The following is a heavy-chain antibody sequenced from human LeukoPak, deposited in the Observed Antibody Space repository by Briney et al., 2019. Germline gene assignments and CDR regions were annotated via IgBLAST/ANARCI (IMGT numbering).Heavy chain of an antibody. D-gene: IGHD5-12*01. V-gene: IGHV3-30-3*01. J-gene: IGHJ4*02. Sequence: GGSLRLSCAASGFTFSSYAMNWVRQAPGKGLEWVAVISYDGSNKYYADSVKGRFTISRDNSKNTLYLQMNSLRAEDTAVYYCAKDRLRSFDYWGQGTLVTVSS. CDR3: AKDRLRSFDY. CDR1: GFTFSSYA. CDR2: ISYDGSNK.